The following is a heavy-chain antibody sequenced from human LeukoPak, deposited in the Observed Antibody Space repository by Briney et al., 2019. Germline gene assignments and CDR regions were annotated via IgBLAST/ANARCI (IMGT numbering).Heavy chain of an antibody. D-gene: IGHD2-8*01. Sequence: GGSLRLSCAASGFTFSSYSMNWVRQAPGKGLEWVSSISSSSSYIYYADSVKGRFTISRDNAKNSLYLQMNSLKAGDTALYYCAREGSVCSNGICRYFDFWGQGTLVTVSS. V-gene: IGHV3-21*04. CDR3: AREGSVCSNGICRYFDF. CDR2: ISSSSSYI. CDR1: GFTFSSYS. J-gene: IGHJ4*02.